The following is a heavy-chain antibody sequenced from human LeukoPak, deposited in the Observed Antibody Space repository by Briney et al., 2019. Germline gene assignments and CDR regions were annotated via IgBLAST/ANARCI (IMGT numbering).Heavy chain of an antibody. J-gene: IGHJ4*02. CDR2: IGTRGDGI. Sequence: GGSLRLSCVASDFTFSSYTMIWVRQAPGKALEWVSVIGTRGDGIHYADSVKGRFTISRDDTKNTLYLQMNSLRAEDTAVYYCARDPNWGSGYWGQGTLVTVSS. CDR1: DFTFSSYT. D-gene: IGHD7-27*01. V-gene: IGHV3-23*01. CDR3: ARDPNWGSGY.